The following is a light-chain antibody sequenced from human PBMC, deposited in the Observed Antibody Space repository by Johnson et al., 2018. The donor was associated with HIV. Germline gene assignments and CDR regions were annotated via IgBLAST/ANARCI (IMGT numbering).Light chain of an antibody. Sequence: QSVLTQPPSVSAAPGQKVTISCSGSSSNIGNNYVSWYQQLPGKAPKLLIYDNNKRPSGIPDRFSGSKYGTSGPLAIPGLPTGDEADYYCGTWDSSLSDYVFGTGTKVTVL. CDR2: DNN. CDR1: SSNIGNNY. V-gene: IGLV1-51*01. J-gene: IGLJ1*01. CDR3: GTWDSSLSDYV.